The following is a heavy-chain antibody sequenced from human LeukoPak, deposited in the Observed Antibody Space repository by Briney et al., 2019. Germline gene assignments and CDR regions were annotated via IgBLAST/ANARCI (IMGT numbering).Heavy chain of an antibody. CDR1: GFTFSDYS. V-gene: IGHV3-48*02. D-gene: IGHD7-27*01. Sequence: GGSLRLSCAASGFTFSDYSMNWVRQAPGQGLKWVSYISTTSAHIYYADSVKGRFTIPRDNAKNSLYLQMNSLRDEDTAVYYCATSWGRLDYWGHGTLVTVSS. CDR2: ISTTSAHI. CDR3: ATSWGRLDY. J-gene: IGHJ4*01.